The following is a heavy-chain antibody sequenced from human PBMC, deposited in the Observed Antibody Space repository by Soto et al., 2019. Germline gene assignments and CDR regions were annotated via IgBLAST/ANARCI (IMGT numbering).Heavy chain of an antibody. V-gene: IGHV3-74*01. CDR2: IKSDGSGT. CDR3: ARGDGDYYDGNGYLGRH. CDR1: GFTFSSYW. Sequence: EVQLVESGGGSVQPGGSLRLSCAASGFTFSSYWMHWVRQAPGKGLVWVSRIKSDGSGTSYADSVKGRLTISRDNAKNXXDLQMNSLRAEDTAVYYCARGDGDYYDGNGYLGRHWGQGTLVTVSS. J-gene: IGHJ4*02. D-gene: IGHD3-22*01.